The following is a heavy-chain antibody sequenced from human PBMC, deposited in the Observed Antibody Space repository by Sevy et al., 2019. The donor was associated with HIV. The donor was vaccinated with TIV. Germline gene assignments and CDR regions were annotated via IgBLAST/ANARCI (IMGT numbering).Heavy chain of an antibody. CDR2: MNPNSGNT. D-gene: IGHD3-16*02. CDR3: ARGSTYYDYVWGSYRHYYYYGMDV. J-gene: IGHJ6*02. V-gene: IGHV1-8*01. CDR1: GYTFTSYD. Sequence: ASVKVSCKASGYTFTSYDINWVRQATGQGLEWMGWMNPNSGNTGYAQKFQGRVTMTRNTSISTAYMELSSLRSDDTAVYYCARGSTYYDYVWGSYRHYYYYGMDVWGQGTTVTVSS.